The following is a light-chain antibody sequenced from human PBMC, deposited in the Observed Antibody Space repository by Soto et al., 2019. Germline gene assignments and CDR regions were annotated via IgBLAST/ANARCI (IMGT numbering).Light chain of an antibody. J-gene: IGKJ4*01. Sequence: ASQSISSWLAWYQHKPGKAPKLLIYAASSLQSGVPSRFSGSGSGTDLTITISSLKHEDFETYCCQQTYSITRTFGGGTKVDIK. CDR2: AAS. CDR1: QSISSW. CDR3: QQTYSITRT. V-gene: IGKV1-12*01.